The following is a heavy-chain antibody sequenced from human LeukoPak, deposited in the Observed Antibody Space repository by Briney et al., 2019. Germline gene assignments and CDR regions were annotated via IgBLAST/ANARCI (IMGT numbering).Heavy chain of an antibody. V-gene: IGHV3-21*06. Sequence: MPGGSLRLSCAISGFTLSSLNWVRQAPGKGLQWVSSISSRGTYIFYADSVEGRFTISRDNAKNSLFLQMNSLRAEDTAMYYCARASYDISGTINFDYWGQGTLVTVSS. D-gene: IGHD3-22*01. J-gene: IGHJ4*02. CDR3: ARASYDISGTINFDY. CDR2: ISSRGTYI. CDR1: GFTLSS.